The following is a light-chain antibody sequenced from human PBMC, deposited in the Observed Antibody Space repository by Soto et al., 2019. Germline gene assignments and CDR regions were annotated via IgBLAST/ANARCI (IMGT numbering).Light chain of an antibody. CDR2: EVS. V-gene: IGLV2-23*02. CDR3: CSYAGSSLV. Sequence: QSVLAQPASVSGSPGQSITISCTGTSSDVGSYNLVSWYQQHPGKAPKLMIYEVSKRPSGVSNRFSGSKSGNTASLTISGLQAEFEADDYCCSYAGSSLVFGGGT. J-gene: IGLJ2*01. CDR1: SSDVGSYNL.